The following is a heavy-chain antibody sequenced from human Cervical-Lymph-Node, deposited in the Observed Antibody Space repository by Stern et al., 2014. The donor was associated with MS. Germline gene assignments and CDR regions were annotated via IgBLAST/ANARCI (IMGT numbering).Heavy chain of an antibody. CDR3: ARDRDGGVNSDFDY. D-gene: IGHD3-16*01. CDR2: ISSSSSTI. V-gene: IGHV3-48*02. CDR1: GFTFSRHS. J-gene: IGHJ4*02. Sequence: EVQLVESGGGLVQPGGSLRLSCAASGFTFSRHSMNWVRQAPGKGLEWVSYISSSSSTIYYADTVKGRFTIARDSAKKSLYLQMISLRDEDAAVYYCARDRDGGVNSDFDYWGQGTLVTVSS.